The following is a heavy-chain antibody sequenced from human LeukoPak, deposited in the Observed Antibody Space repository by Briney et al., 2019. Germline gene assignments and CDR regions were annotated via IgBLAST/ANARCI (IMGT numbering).Heavy chain of an antibody. CDR1: GFTFDDYA. V-gene: IGHV3-9*01. CDR3: AKDWKYYYDSSVHFDY. Sequence: GGSLRLSCAASGFTFDDYAMHWVRQAPGKGLEWVSGISWNSGSIGYADSVKGRFTISRDNAKNSLYLQMNSLRAEDTALYYCAKDWKYYYDSSVHFDYWGQGTLVTVSS. D-gene: IGHD3-22*01. J-gene: IGHJ4*02. CDR2: ISWNSGSI.